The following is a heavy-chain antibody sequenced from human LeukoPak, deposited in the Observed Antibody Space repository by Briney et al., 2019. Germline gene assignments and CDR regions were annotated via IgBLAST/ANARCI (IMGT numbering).Heavy chain of an antibody. CDR2: INPNSGGT. Sequence: ASVKVSCKASGYTFTGYYMHWVRQAPGQGLEWMGWINPNSGGTNYAQKFQGSVTMTRDTFISTAYMELSRLRSDDTAVYYCARDLGITFGGVISFDYWGQGTLVTVSS. V-gene: IGHV1-2*02. CDR1: GYTFTGYY. D-gene: IGHD3-16*02. CDR3: ARDLGITFGGVISFDY. J-gene: IGHJ4*02.